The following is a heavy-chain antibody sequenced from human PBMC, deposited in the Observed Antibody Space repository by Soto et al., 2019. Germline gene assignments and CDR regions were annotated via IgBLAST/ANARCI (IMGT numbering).Heavy chain of an antibody. J-gene: IGHJ3*02. CDR1: GFTFSSYA. D-gene: IGHD6-13*01. CDR3: ASSQQLVEGGAFDI. V-gene: IGHV3-23*01. CDR2: ISGSGGST. Sequence: PGGSLRLSSAASGFTFSSYAMSWVRQAPGKGLEWVSAISGSGGSTYYADSVKGRFTISRDNSKNTLYLQMNSLRSDDTAVYYCASSQQLVEGGAFDIWGQGTMVTVSS.